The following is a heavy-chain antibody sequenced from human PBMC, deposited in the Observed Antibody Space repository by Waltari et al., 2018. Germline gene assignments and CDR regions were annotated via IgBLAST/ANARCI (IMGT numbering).Heavy chain of an antibody. CDR3: ATSSYGDYVFWFDP. CDR1: GYSISSGYY. V-gene: IGHV4-38-2*01. Sequence: QVQLQESGPGLVKPSETLSLTCAVSGYSISSGYYWGWIRQPPGKGLEWIGSIYHSGSTYYNPSLKSRVTISVDTSKNQFSLKLSSVTAADTAVYYCATSSYGDYVFWFDPWGQGTLVTVSS. D-gene: IGHD4-17*01. CDR2: IYHSGST. J-gene: IGHJ5*02.